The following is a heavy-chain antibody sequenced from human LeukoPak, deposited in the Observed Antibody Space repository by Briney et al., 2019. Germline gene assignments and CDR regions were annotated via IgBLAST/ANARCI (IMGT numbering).Heavy chain of an antibody. D-gene: IGHD4-17*01. J-gene: IGHJ4*02. V-gene: IGHV3-23*01. Sequence: PGGYLRRSCAASGFTFSNYAMSWVRQAPGKGLEWVSGISGSGGSTYYADSVKGRFTISRDNSKNRLYLQMNSLRADDTAVYYCAKEGSTDPRNYFDYWGQGTLVTVSS. CDR1: GFTFSNYA. CDR3: AKEGSTDPRNYFDY. CDR2: ISGSGGST.